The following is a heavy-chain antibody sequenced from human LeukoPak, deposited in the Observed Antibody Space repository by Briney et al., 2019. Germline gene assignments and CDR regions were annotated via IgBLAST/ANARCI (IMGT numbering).Heavy chain of an antibody. CDR3: VRGGIQVSGIDAFDI. D-gene: IGHD5/OR15-5a*01. CDR2: IGIAGDT. CDR1: GFTFRGYD. Sequence: PGGSLRLSCAASGFTFRGYDMHWVRQTPGRGLEWVSAIGIAGDTHYPDSVKGRFTISRENAKNSMYLQMNSLKDGDTAVCYCVRGGIQVSGIDAFDIWGQGTMVTVSS. J-gene: IGHJ3*02. V-gene: IGHV3-13*01.